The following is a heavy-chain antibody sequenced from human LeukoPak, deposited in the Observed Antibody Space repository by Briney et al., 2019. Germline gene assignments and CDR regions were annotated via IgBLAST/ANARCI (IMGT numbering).Heavy chain of an antibody. CDR1: GFTFSSYS. J-gene: IGHJ4*02. CDR3: ASAPAYESSGYYPWYFDY. CDR2: ISTSSRYI. Sequence: GGSLRLSCAASGFTFSSYSMNWVRQAPGKGLEWVPSISTSSRYIYYADSVKGRFTISRDNAKNSLYLQMNSLRAEDTAVYYCASAPAYESSGYYPWYFDYWGQGTLSPSPQ. V-gene: IGHV3-21*01. D-gene: IGHD3-22*01.